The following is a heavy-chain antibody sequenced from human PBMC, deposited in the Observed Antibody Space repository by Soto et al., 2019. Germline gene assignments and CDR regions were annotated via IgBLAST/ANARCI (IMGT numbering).Heavy chain of an antibody. CDR3: VSWVSAHFDY. CDR1: GLNLDSPYSHG. Sequence: GGSLRLSCTASGLNLDSPYSHGLTWVRQSPGRGPEWVSTISSNGFNTHYAESVQGRFTISKDASRNTVHLHMNSLRADDTATYFCVSWVSAHFDYWGHGTPVTVSS. J-gene: IGHJ4*01. V-gene: IGHV3-23*01. D-gene: IGHD2-8*01. CDR2: ISSNGFNT.